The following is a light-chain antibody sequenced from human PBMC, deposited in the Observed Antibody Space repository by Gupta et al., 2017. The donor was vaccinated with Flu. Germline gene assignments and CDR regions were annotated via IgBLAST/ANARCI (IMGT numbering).Light chain of an antibody. CDR2: VGS. J-gene: IGKJ2*01. CDR1: QSLVNHNGYNY. CDR3: KQALKTPYT. Sequence: TPGEPSSRARGSSQSLVNHNGYNYLDWYLQKPGQSPKLLIYVGSNRECGVPERFSGSGSGTDFTLKISRVEAEDVGVYYCKQALKTPYTFGRGTKLEIK. V-gene: IGKV2-28*01.